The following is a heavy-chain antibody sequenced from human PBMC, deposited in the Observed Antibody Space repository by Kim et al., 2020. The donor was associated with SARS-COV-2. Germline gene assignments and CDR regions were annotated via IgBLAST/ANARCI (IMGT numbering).Heavy chain of an antibody. CDR1: GFTFSSYG. Sequence: GGSLRLSCAASGFTFSSYGMHWVRQAPGKGLEWVAVIWYDGSNKYYADSVKGRFTISRDNSKNTLYLQMNSLRAEDTAVYYCAREKVVTYYYYYYGMDVWGQGTTVTVSS. CDR2: IWYDGSNK. J-gene: IGHJ6*02. D-gene: IGHD2-2*01. CDR3: AREKVVTYYYYYYGMDV. V-gene: IGHV3-33*01.